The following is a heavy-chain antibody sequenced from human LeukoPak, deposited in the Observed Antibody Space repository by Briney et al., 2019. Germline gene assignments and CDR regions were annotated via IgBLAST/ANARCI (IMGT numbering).Heavy chain of an antibody. CDR3: ARDSPSTTVTDEGDAFDI. D-gene: IGHD4-17*01. J-gene: IGHJ3*02. V-gene: IGHV4-31*03. CDR1: GGSISSGGYY. CDR2: IYYSGST. Sequence: SQTLSLTCTVSGGSISSGGYYWSWIRQHPGKGLEWIGYIYYSGSTYYNPSLKSRVTISVDTSKNQFSLKLSSVTAADTAVYYCARDSPSTTVTDEGDAFDIWGQGTMVTVSS.